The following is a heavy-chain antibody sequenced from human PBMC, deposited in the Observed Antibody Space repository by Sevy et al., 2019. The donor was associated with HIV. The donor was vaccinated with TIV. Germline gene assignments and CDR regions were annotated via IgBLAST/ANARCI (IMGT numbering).Heavy chain of an antibody. CDR3: ARERSSSGITMIVVVIPSRFFDY. CDR2: ISYDGSNK. CDR1: GFTFSSYA. Sequence: GGSLRLSCAASGFTFSSYAMHWVRQAPGKGLEWVAVISYDGSNKYYADSVKGRFTISRDNSKNTLYLQMNSLRAEDTAVYYCARERSSSGITMIVVVIPSRFFDYCGQGTLVTVSS. D-gene: IGHD3-22*01. J-gene: IGHJ4*02. V-gene: IGHV3-30-3*01.